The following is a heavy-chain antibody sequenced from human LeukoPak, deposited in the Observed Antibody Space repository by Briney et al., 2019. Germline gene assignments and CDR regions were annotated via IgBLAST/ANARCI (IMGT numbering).Heavy chain of an antibody. D-gene: IGHD5-12*01. CDR1: GFTFSSYW. J-gene: IGHJ6*03. Sequence: PGGSLRLSCAASGFTFSSYWMSWVRQAPGKGLEWVANIKQGGSEKYYVDSVKGRFTISRDNAKNSLYLQMNSLRAEDTAVYYCARTTEGYAGGPGYSYYYYMDVWGKGTTVTISS. CDR3: ARTTEGYAGGPGYSYYYYMDV. CDR2: IKQGGSEK. V-gene: IGHV3-7*01.